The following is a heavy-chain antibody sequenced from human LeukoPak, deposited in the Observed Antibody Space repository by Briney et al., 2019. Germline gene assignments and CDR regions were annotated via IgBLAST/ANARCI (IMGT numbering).Heavy chain of an antibody. CDR3: ARDQGPIYHYCGSGSYYNNWFDP. CDR1: GYTFTSFG. D-gene: IGHD3-10*01. Sequence: ASVKVSCKASGYTFTSFGISWVRQAPGQGLEWMGWISAYNGNTNYAQKLQGRVTMTTDTSTSTAYMELRSLRSDDTAVYYCARDQGPIYHYCGSGSYYNNWFDPWGQGTLVTVSS. J-gene: IGHJ5*02. V-gene: IGHV1-18*01. CDR2: ISAYNGNT.